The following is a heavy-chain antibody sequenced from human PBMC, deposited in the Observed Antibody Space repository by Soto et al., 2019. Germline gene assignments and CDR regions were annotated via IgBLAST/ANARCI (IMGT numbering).Heavy chain of an antibody. J-gene: IGHJ4*02. Sequence: QVQLVESGGGLVKPGGSLRLSCAASGFAFSDYYMSWIRQAPGKGLEWLSYITTSGIIKYYADSVKGRFTISRDNAKXXXXXXXXXXXXXXXXXXYCARHIYFDYWGQGTLVTVSS. CDR2: ITTSGIIK. CDR1: GFAFSDYY. CDR3: ARHIYFDY. V-gene: IGHV3-11*01. D-gene: IGHD3-10*01.